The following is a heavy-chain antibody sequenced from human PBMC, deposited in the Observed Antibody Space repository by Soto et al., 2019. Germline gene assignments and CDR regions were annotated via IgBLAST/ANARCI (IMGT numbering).Heavy chain of an antibody. Sequence: HPGGSLRLSCAASGFTFSSYAMHWVRQAPGKGLEWVAVISYDGSNKYYADSVKGRFTISRDNSKNTLYPQMNSLRAEDTAVYYCAREDIVLVGGMDVWGQVTTVTVSS. V-gene: IGHV3-30-3*01. CDR1: GFTFSSYA. J-gene: IGHJ6*02. D-gene: IGHD2-2*01. CDR2: ISYDGSNK. CDR3: AREDIVLVGGMDV.